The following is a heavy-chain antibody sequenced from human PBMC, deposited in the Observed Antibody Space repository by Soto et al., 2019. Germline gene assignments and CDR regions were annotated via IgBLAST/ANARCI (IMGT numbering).Heavy chain of an antibody. CDR2: FFIGGDT. Sequence: GGXLRLSCAASGFVVTDYYIRWVRQSPEKGLEWVAVFFIGGDTHYAESVKGRFTISRDNSKNTLYLQMNSLGAEDTAVYYCAREPIWSGPLPLDAFALSGKGTMSPVSS. V-gene: IGHV3-53*01. CDR3: AREPIWSGPLPLDAFAL. D-gene: IGHD3-3*01. J-gene: IGHJ3*01. CDR1: GFVVTDYY.